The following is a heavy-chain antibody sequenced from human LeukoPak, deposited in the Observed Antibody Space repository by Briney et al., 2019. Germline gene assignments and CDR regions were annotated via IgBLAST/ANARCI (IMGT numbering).Heavy chain of an antibody. CDR1: GYTFTSYY. CDR2: INPSGGST. J-gene: IGHJ4*02. Sequence: ASVKVSCKASGYTFTSYYMHWVRQAPGQGLEWMGIINPSGGSTSYAQKFQGRVTMTTDTSTSTAYTELRSLTSDDTAVYYCARKGDYWNDGAYWGQGTLVTVSS. CDR3: ARKGDYWNDGAY. D-gene: IGHD1-1*01. V-gene: IGHV1-46*01.